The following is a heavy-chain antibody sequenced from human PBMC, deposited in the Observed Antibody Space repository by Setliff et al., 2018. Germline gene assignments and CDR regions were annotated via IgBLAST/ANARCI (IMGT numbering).Heavy chain of an antibody. CDR3: VREGLSFGPGCCPNWFDP. CDR2: INPNNGGT. J-gene: IGHJ5*02. D-gene: IGHD3-3*01. CDR1: GYTFTDHY. Sequence: ASVKVSCKASGYTFTDHYLYWVRQAPGQGLECMGRINPNNGGTNYAQKFQGRVTLTRDTSITTVYMELSTLTSDDTAVYYCVREGLSFGPGCCPNWFDPWGQGTRVTVSS. V-gene: IGHV1-2*06.